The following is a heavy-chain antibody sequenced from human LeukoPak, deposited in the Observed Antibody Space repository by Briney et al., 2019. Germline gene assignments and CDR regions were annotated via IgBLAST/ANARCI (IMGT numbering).Heavy chain of an antibody. CDR2: IYYSGST. D-gene: IGHD3-9*01. CDR3: ASQLRYFDFPPRLGYFDL. CDR1: GGSISSSSYY. J-gene: IGHJ2*01. Sequence: SETLSLTCTVSGGSISSSSYYWGWIRQPPGKGLEWIGSIYYSGSTYYNPSLKSRVTISVDTSKNQFSLKLSSVTAADTAVYYCASQLRYFDFPPRLGYFDLWGRGTLVTVSS. V-gene: IGHV4-39*01.